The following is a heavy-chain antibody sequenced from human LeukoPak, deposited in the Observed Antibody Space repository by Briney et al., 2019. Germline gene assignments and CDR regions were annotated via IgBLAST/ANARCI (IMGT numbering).Heavy chain of an antibody. CDR3: ASKSIAARPLHDY. D-gene: IGHD6-6*01. Sequence: GSLRLSCAASGFTFSTYAMTWVRQAPGKGLEWVSGISATGESTYYADSVKGRFTISKDNSKNTLYLQMNRLRAEDTAVYYCASKSIAARPLHDYWGQGTLVTVSS. J-gene: IGHJ4*02. CDR1: GFTFSTYA. CDR2: ISATGEST. V-gene: IGHV3-23*01.